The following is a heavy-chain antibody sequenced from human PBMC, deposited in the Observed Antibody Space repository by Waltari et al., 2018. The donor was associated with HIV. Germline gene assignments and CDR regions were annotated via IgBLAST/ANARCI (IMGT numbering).Heavy chain of an antibody. V-gene: IGHV3-48*02. CDR1: GFTFSDYA. J-gene: IGHJ6*02. CDR2: ISSTSFNI. CDR3: ARDTLNLYFGLDV. Sequence: FVQPGGSLRLSCAASGFTFSDYAMNWVRQAPGKGLEWISYISSTSFNIKYADSVKGRFTISRDNTKNSLDLEMNNLRDGDTAVYYCARDTLNLYFGLDVWGRGTAVTVSS.